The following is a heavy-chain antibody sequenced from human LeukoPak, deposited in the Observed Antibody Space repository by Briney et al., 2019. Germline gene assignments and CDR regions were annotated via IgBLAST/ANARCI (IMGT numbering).Heavy chain of an antibody. Sequence: GGSLRLSCAASGFTSDDYAMHWVRQAPGKGLEWVSLISGDGGGTYYADSVKGRFTISRDNSKNSLYLQMKSLRTEDTALYYCAKDMESCGGDRYLGNFDYWGQGTLVTVSS. CDR2: ISGDGGGT. D-gene: IGHD2-21*02. CDR3: AKDMESCGGDRYLGNFDY. J-gene: IGHJ4*02. V-gene: IGHV3-43*02. CDR1: GFTSDDYA.